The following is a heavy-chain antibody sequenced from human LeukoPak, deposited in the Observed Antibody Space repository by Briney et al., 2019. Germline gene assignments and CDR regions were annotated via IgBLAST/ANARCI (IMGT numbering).Heavy chain of an antibody. V-gene: IGHV4-39*01. CDR1: GGSISSSSYY. D-gene: IGHD5-12*01. CDR2: IYYSGST. CDR3: ARLWIPYFDY. J-gene: IGHJ4*02. Sequence: KTSETLSLTCTVSGGSISSSSYYWGWIRQPPGKGLEWIGGIYYSGSTYYNPSLKSRVTISVDTSKNQFSLKLSSVTAADTAVYYCARLWIPYFDYWGQGTLVTVSS.